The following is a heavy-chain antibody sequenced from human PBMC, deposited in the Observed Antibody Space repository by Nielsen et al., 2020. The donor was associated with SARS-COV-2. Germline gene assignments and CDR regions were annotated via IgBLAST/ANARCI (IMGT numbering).Heavy chain of an antibody. V-gene: IGHV4-34*01. CDR3: ARHGEDSSGWDYYYYGMDV. CDR1: GGSFSGYY. Sequence: SETLSLTCAVYGGSFSGYYWSWIRQPPGKGLEWIGEINHSGSTNYNPSLKSRVTISVDTSKNQFSLKLSSVTAADTAVYYCARHGEDSSGWDYYYYGMDVWGQGTTVTVSS. J-gene: IGHJ6*02. CDR2: INHSGST. D-gene: IGHD6-19*01.